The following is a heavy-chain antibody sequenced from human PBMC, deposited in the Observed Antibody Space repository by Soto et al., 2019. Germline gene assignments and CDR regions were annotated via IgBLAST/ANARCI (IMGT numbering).Heavy chain of an antibody. CDR3: ARDMDYYYGSGTGNGHGV. J-gene: IGHJ6*02. CDR1: GYTFTAYC. CDR2: FNVNSGDI. Sequence: QVQLVQSGAEVKKPGASVRVSCKASGYTFTAYCVQWVRQAPGQGLQCMGWFNVNSGDIKYAQAFQGRVTLTRDTSIRTDYMELTRLTPGDPAVYYCARDMDYYYGSGTGNGHGVWGQGTTVTV. D-gene: IGHD3-10*01. V-gene: IGHV1-2*02.